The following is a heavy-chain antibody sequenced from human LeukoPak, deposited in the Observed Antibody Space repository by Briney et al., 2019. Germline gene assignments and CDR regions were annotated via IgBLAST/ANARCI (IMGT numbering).Heavy chain of an antibody. CDR3: ARWESQYYFDY. V-gene: IGHV4-39*07. J-gene: IGHJ4*02. Sequence: SETLSLTCTVSGGSISSSSYYWGWIRQPPGKGLEWIGGINHSGSTNYNPSLKSRVTISVDTSKNQFSLKLSSVTAADTAVYYCARWESQYYFDYWGQGTQVTVSS. CDR1: GGSISSSSYY. CDR2: INHSGST. D-gene: IGHD6-19*01.